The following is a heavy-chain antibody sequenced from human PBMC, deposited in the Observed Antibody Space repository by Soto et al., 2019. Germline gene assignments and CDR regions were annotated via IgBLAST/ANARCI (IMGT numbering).Heavy chain of an antibody. J-gene: IGHJ6*02. D-gene: IGHD3-3*01. Sequence: GGSLRLSCAASGFTFSSYGMHWVRQAPGKGLEWVAVISYDGSNKYYADSVKGRFTISRDNSKNTLYLQMNGLRAEDTAVYYCATDYYDFWSGYPYYYYYGMDVWGQGTTVTVSS. CDR3: ATDYYDFWSGYPYYYYYGMDV. V-gene: IGHV3-30*03. CDR1: GFTFSSYG. CDR2: ISYDGSNK.